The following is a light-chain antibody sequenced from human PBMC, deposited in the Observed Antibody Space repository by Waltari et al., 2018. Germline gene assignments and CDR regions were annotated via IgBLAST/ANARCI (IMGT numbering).Light chain of an antibody. V-gene: IGLV2-14*03. CDR2: DVS. Sequence: QSALTRPPSVSGSPGQSITISCTGTSSDVGGYNSASWYQDHPGQAPKVIIYDVSDRPSGISERFSGSKSGNTASLTISGLQAEDEADYYCSSQSSDNVVLFGGGTKLTVL. J-gene: IGLJ2*01. CDR3: SSQSSDNVVL. CDR1: SSDVGGYNS.